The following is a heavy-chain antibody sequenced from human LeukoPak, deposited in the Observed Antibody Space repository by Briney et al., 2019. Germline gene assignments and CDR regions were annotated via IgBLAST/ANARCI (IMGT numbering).Heavy chain of an antibody. CDR2: ISKSGDST. CDR3: AKDQGYSSAWYSRDGFDM. D-gene: IGHD6-19*01. Sequence: GGSLRLSCAASGFSFSSYAMSWVRQAPGKGLEWVSDISKSGDSTFYADSVKGRFTISRDNSQNTLYVQMNSLRAEDTAVYYCAKDQGYSSAWYSRDGFDMWGQGTMVTVSS. CDR1: GFSFSSYA. V-gene: IGHV3-23*01. J-gene: IGHJ3*02.